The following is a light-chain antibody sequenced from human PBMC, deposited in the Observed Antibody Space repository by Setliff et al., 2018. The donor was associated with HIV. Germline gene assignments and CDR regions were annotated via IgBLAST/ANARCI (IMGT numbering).Light chain of an antibody. CDR3: ASWDDTLKVYV. CDR1: HSNIGTTT. CDR2: TNS. V-gene: IGLV1-44*01. Sequence: SVLTQPPSASGTPGQSVTISCSGSHSNIGTTTVNWYQRLPGAAPKLLIYTNSLRPSGVPNRFSGSKSGTSASLAISGLRSEDEAEYYCASWDDTLKVYVFGSGTKVTVL. J-gene: IGLJ1*01.